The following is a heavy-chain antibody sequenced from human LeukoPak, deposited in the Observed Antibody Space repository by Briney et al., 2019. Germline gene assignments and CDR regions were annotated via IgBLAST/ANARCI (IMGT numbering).Heavy chain of an antibody. D-gene: IGHD3-22*01. CDR1: GYTFTGYY. V-gene: IGHV1-2*02. J-gene: IGHJ6*03. Sequence: ASVKVSCKASGYTFTGYYIHWVRQAPGQGLEWMGWINPHSGGTNYAQKFQGGVTMTRDTSITTAYMELSSLRSDDTAVYYCARERNDCYGSSGCVGDSYMDVWGKGTTVTVSS. CDR3: ARERNDCYGSSGCVGDSYMDV. CDR2: INPHSGGT.